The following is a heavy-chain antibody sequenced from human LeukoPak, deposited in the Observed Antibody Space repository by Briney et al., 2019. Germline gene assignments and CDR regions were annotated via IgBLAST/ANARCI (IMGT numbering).Heavy chain of an antibody. V-gene: IGHV1-2*02. D-gene: IGHD3-22*01. CDR2: FNPDSGGT. J-gene: IGHJ4*02. Sequence: ASVKVSCKASGYTFTGYYMHWVRQAPGQGLEWMGWFNPDSGGTNYAQKFQGRVTMTRDTSISTAYMELSRLRSDDTAVYYCARVNDRGHYYDSSGPRKLFDYWGQGTLVTVSS. CDR1: GYTFTGYY. CDR3: ARVNDRGHYYDSSGPRKLFDY.